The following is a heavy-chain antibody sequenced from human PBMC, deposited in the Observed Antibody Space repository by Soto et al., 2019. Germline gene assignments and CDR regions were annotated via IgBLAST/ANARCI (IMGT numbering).Heavy chain of an antibody. Sequence: QVQLVESGGGVVQPGRSLRLSCAASGFTFSSYGMHWVRQAPGKGLEWVAVIWYDGSNKYYADSVKGRFTICRDNSKNTVYLQVTSSRTADTAVHTCASGLTTAMVTLDYYDGMDVWGQGTTVTVSS. J-gene: IGHJ6*02. CDR2: IWYDGSNK. D-gene: IGHD5-18*01. V-gene: IGHV3-33*01. CDR3: ASGLTTAMVTLDYYDGMDV. CDR1: GFTFSSYG.